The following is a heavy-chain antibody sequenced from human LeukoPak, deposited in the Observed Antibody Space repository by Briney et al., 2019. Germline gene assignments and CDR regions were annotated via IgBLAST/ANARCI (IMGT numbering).Heavy chain of an antibody. CDR2: IKQDGNEK. V-gene: IGHV3-7*01. Sequence: GGSLRLSCAVSGFTFSNYWMSWVRQAPGKGLVWVANIKQDGNEKYYVDSVKGRFTISRDNAKNSLYLQMNSLRAEDTAVYYCARDRQDDFWSAYYDYWGQGTLVTVSS. CDR3: ARDRQDDFWSAYYDY. CDR1: GFTFSNYW. D-gene: IGHD3-3*01. J-gene: IGHJ4*02.